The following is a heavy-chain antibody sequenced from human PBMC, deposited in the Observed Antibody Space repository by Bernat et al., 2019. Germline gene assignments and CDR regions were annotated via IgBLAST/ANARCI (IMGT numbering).Heavy chain of an antibody. CDR2: IWYDGSNK. CDR1: GFTFSSYG. D-gene: IGHD5-18*01. V-gene: IGHV3-33*01. J-gene: IGHJ2*01. Sequence: QVQLVESGGGVVQPGRSLRLSCAASGFTFSSYGMHGVRQAPGKGLEWVAVIWYDGSNKYYADSVKGRFTISRDNSKNTLYLQMNSLRAEDTAVYYCARDWYSYGTTSWYFDLWGRGTLVTVSS. CDR3: ARDWYSYGTTSWYFDL.